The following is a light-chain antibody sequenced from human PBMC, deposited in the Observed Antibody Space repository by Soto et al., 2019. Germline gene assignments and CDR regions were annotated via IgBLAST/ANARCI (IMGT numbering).Light chain of an antibody. V-gene: IGKV3-15*01. CDR2: GAS. CDR3: QQYNDWPPWT. Sequence: EIVMTHSPATMSVSPWERATLSCRASQSMGSNVAWYQQKPGQAPRLLIYGASTRATGIPARFSGSGSGTEFTLTISSLQSEDFAVYYCQQYNDWPPWTFGQGTKVDIK. J-gene: IGKJ1*01. CDR1: QSMGSN.